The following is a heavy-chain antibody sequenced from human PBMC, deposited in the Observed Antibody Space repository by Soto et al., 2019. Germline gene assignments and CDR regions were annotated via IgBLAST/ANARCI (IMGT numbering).Heavy chain of an antibody. Sequence: ESLSLTCTVSGGSISSYYWSWIRQPAGKGLEWIGRIYTSGSTNYNPSLKSRVTMSVDTSKNQFSLKLSSVTAADTAVYYCARVLVCSGGSCYGNWFDPWGQGTLVTVSS. CDR3: ARVLVCSGGSCYGNWFDP. CDR2: IYTSGST. V-gene: IGHV4-4*07. D-gene: IGHD2-15*01. J-gene: IGHJ5*02. CDR1: GGSISSYY.